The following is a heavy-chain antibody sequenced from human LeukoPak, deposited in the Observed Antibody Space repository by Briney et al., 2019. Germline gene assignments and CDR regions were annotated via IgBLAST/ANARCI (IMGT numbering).Heavy chain of an antibody. CDR1: GGTFSSYA. D-gene: IGHD3-3*01. Sequence: SVKVTCKASGGTFSSYAISWVRQAPGQGLEWMGGIIPIFGTANYAQKFQGRVTITADGSTSTAYMELSSLRSEDTAVYYCARDDVTIFGVVTVGWFDPWGQGTLVTVSS. V-gene: IGHV1-69*13. CDR2: IIPIFGTA. CDR3: ARDDVTIFGVVTVGWFDP. J-gene: IGHJ5*02.